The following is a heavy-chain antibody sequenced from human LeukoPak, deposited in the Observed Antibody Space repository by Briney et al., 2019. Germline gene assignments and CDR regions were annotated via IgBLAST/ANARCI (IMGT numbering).Heavy chain of an antibody. D-gene: IGHD3-22*01. V-gene: IGHV1-18*01. CDR2: ISAYNGNT. CDR1: GYTFTSYG. J-gene: IGHJ4*03. CDR3: ARDGDYDSSGYEQTPEQDY. Sequence: ASVKVSCKASGYTFTSYGISWVRQAPGQVLEWMGWISAYNGNTNYAQKLQGRVTMTTDTSTSTAYMELRSLRSDDTAVYYCARDGDYDSSGYEQTPEQDYWGQGTTVTVSS.